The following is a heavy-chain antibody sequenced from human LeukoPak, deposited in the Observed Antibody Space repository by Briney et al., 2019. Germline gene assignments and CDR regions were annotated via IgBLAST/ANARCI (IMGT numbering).Heavy chain of an antibody. V-gene: IGHV1-18*01. J-gene: IGHJ6*03. CDR3: ARSSSSARDYYYYYYMDV. D-gene: IGHD6-6*01. CDR2: ISAYNGNT. Sequence: RASVKVSCKASGYTFTSYGISWVRQAPGQGLEWMGWISAYNGNTNYAQKLQGRVTMTTDTSTSTAYMELSRLRSDDTAVYYCARSSSSARDYYYYYYMDVWGKGTTVTVSS. CDR1: GYTFTSYG.